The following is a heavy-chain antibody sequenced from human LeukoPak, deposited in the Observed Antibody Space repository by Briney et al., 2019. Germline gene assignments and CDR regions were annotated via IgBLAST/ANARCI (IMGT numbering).Heavy chain of an antibody. CDR2: INPNSGGT. Sequence: ASVKVSCKASGYTFTGYYMHWVRQAPGQGLERMGWINPNSGGTNYAQKFQGRVTMTRDTSISTAYMELSRLRSDDTAAYYCARGRGYSGYDLTDYWGQGTLVTVSS. CDR3: ARGRGYSGYDLTDY. D-gene: IGHD5-12*01. J-gene: IGHJ4*02. V-gene: IGHV1-2*02. CDR1: GYTFTGYY.